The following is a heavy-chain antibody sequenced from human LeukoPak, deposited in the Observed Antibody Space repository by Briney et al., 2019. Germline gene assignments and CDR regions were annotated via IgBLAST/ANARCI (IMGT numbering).Heavy chain of an antibody. Sequence: GGSLRLSCAASGFTFSIYSMHWVRQAPGKGLEWVSIIYNDGSTYYADSMKGRFTISRDNSKNTLYLQVNSLRAEDTAMYYCARNILFAFDIWGQGTMVTVSS. J-gene: IGHJ3*02. CDR1: GFTFSIYS. CDR3: ARNILFAFDI. D-gene: IGHD2/OR15-2a*01. V-gene: IGHV3-53*01. CDR2: IYNDGST.